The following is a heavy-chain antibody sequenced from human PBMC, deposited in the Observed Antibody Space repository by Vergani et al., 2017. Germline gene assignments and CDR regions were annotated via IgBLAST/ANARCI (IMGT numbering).Heavy chain of an antibody. V-gene: IGHV4-30-4*08. CDR2: IYYSGST. J-gene: IGHJ2*01. CDR1: GGSISSGDYY. D-gene: IGHD2-2*02. Sequence: QVQLQESGPGLVKPSQTLSLTCTVSGGSISSGDYYWSWIRQPPGKGLEWIGYIYYSGSTYYNPSLKSRVTISVDTSRNQFSLLSSVTAADTAVYYCARGARRCTSTSCYRVWYFDLWGRGVLVTVSS. CDR3: ARGARRCTSTSCYRVWYFDL.